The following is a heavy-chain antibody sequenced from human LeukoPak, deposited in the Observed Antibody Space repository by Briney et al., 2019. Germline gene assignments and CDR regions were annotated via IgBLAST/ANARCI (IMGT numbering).Heavy chain of an antibody. CDR2: IYYSGST. J-gene: IGHJ4*02. CDR1: GGSISSSSYH. Sequence: SETLSLTCTVSGGSISSSSYHWGWIRQPPGKGLEWIGSIYYSGSTYYNPSLKSRVTISVDTSKNQFSLKLSSVTAADTAVYYCARQTIYSSTPFDYWGQGTLVTVPS. V-gene: IGHV4-39*01. D-gene: IGHD6-13*01. CDR3: ARQTIYSSTPFDY.